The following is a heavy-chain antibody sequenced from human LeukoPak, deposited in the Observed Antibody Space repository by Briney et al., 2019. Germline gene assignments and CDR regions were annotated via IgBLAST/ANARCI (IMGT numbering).Heavy chain of an antibody. Sequence: PSETLSLTCTVSGASISSSYWSWIRQSPGTGLEWIGYIYSSGTSRYNPSLKSRVTMSPDPSKHQLSLTLRSVTTADTATYSCASGGVNAALDLWGHGTTVTVSS. V-gene: IGHV4-4*08. CDR3: ASGGVNAALDL. J-gene: IGHJ6*02. CDR1: GASISSSY. D-gene: IGHD3-3*01. CDR2: IYSSGTS.